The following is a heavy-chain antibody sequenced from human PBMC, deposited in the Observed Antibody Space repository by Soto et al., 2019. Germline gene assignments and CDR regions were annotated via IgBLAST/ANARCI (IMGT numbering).Heavy chain of an antibody. CDR2: ISYDGRKE. J-gene: IGHJ6*02. D-gene: IGHD2-2*02. CDR1: GFTFSSFA. V-gene: IGHV3-30*04. Sequence: GGSLRLSCAASGFTFSSFAMHWARQAPGKGLEWVAVISYDGRKEYYAGSVKGRFSISRDNSKNTVYLQMNSLRPEDTAVYYCARGCSSNDCYTNYYYYYAMDVWGQGTTVTVSS. CDR3: ARGCSSNDCYTNYYYYYAMDV.